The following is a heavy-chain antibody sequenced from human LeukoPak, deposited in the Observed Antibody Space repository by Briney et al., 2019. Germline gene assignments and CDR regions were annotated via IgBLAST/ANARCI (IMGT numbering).Heavy chain of an antibody. CDR2: ISAYNGNT. D-gene: IGHD3-22*01. V-gene: IGHV1-18*01. CDR3: ARGAYDSSGYYPLHFDY. J-gene: IGHJ4*02. CDR1: GYTFTSYG. Sequence: ASVKVSCKASGYTFTSYGISWVRQAPGQGLEWMGWISAYNGNTNYAQKLQGRVTMTTDTSTSTAYMELRSLRSDDPAVYYCARGAYDSSGYYPLHFDYWGQGTLVTVSS.